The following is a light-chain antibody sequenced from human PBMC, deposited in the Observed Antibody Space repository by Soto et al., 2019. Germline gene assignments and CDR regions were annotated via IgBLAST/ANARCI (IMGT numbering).Light chain of an antibody. Sequence: QLVLTQPPSVSGAPGQRVTISCTGSSSNIGAGYGVHWYQQLPGTAPKLLIYGNSNRPSGVPDRFSGSKSGTSASLAITGLQAEDEADYYCQSYDSSLSGLWVFGGGTKLTVL. J-gene: IGLJ3*02. CDR1: SSNIGAGYG. V-gene: IGLV1-40*01. CDR2: GNS. CDR3: QSYDSSLSGLWV.